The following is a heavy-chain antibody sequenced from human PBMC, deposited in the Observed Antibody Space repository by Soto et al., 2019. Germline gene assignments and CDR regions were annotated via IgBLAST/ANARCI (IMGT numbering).Heavy chain of an antibody. CDR2: IIPIFGTA. V-gene: IGHV1-69*13. J-gene: IGHJ6*02. CDR1: GGTFSSYA. Sequence: ASVKVSCKASGGTFSSYAISWVRQAPGQGLEWMGGIIPIFGTANYAQKFQGRVTITADESTSTAYMELSSLRSEDTAVYYCGREARPGHRDGMDVWGQGTTVTVSS. CDR3: GREARPGHRDGMDV. D-gene: IGHD1-1*01.